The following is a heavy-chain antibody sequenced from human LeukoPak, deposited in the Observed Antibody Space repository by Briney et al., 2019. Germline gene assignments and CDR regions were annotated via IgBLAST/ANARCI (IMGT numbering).Heavy chain of an antibody. Sequence: ASVKVSCKASGYTFTSYGISWVRQAPGQGLEWMGWISAYNGNTNYAQKLQGRVTMTTDTSTSTAYMELRSLRSDDTAVYYCARDGPYRDYDFWSGYYSGPNWGQGTLVTVSS. CDR3: ARDGPYRDYDFWSGYYSGPN. J-gene: IGHJ4*02. CDR2: ISAYNGNT. CDR1: GYTFTSYG. V-gene: IGHV1-18*01. D-gene: IGHD3-3*01.